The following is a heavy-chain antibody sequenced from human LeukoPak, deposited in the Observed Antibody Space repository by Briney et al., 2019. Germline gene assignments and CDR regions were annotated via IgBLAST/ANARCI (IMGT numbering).Heavy chain of an antibody. D-gene: IGHD3-10*01. CDR2: ISGSGGST. Sequence: GASLRLSCAASGFTFSSYAMCWVRQAPGKGLECVSAISGSGGSTYYADSVKGPFTISRDNSKNTLYLQMNSLRAEDTAVYYCARFGDTANDAFDIWGQGTMVTVSS. CDR1: GFTFSSYA. J-gene: IGHJ3*02. V-gene: IGHV3-23*01. CDR3: ARFGDTANDAFDI.